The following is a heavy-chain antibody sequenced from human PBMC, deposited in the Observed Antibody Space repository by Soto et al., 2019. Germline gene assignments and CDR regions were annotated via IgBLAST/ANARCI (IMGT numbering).Heavy chain of an antibody. CDR1: GFTFSSYA. CDR2: ISGSGGST. V-gene: IGHV3-23*01. D-gene: IGHD2-15*01. CDR3: AKGIQYCSGGSCYHDAFDI. Sequence: EVQLLESGGGLVQPGGSLRLSCAASGFTFSSYAMSWVRQAPGKGLEWVSAISGSGGSTYYADSVKGRFTISRDNSKNTLYLQMNSLRAEDTAVYYCAKGIQYCSGGSCYHDAFDIWGQGTMVTVSS. J-gene: IGHJ3*02.